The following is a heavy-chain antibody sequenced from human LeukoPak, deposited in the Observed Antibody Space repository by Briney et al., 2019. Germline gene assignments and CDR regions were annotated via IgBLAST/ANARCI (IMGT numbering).Heavy chain of an antibody. CDR2: IYYSGST. J-gene: IGHJ4*02. CDR1: GGSISSSSYY. CDR3: ASLVYDFWSGYHYYFDY. D-gene: IGHD3-3*01. Sequence: SETLSLTCTVSGGSISSSSYYWGWVRQPPGKGLEWIGSIYYSGSTYYNPSLKSRVTISVDTSKNQFSLKLSSVTAADTAVYYCASLVYDFWSGYHYYFDYWGQGTLVTVSS. V-gene: IGHV4-39*01.